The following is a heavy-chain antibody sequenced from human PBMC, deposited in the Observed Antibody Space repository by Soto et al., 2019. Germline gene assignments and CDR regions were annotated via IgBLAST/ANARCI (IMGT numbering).Heavy chain of an antibody. V-gene: IGHV4-39*01. Sequence: QLQLQESGPGLVKPSETLSLSCTVSGGSITSSFYWGWIRQPPGTGLEWIGSIYGTGNTYYNPSRKGPVTISEDTPKNPLSLNLIFVTAADTAVYYRSSSRRYTTDAWGQGATVTVSS. CDR1: GGSITSSFY. CDR2: IYGTGNT. CDR3: SSSRRYTTDA. D-gene: IGHD6-13*01. J-gene: IGHJ6*02.